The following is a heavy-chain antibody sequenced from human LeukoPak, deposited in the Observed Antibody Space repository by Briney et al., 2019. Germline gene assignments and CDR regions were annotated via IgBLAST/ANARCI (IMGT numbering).Heavy chain of an antibody. CDR3: AKSKGTTGTTGVDY. V-gene: IGHV3-30*18. J-gene: IGHJ4*02. CDR2: ISHDGSNK. D-gene: IGHD1-1*01. Sequence: GGSLRLSCAASGFTFSSYGMHWVRQAPGKGLEWVAVISHDGSNKYYADSVKGRFTISRDNSKNTLYLQMNSLRAEDTAVYYCAKSKGTTGTTGVDYWGQGTLVTVSS. CDR1: GFTFSSYG.